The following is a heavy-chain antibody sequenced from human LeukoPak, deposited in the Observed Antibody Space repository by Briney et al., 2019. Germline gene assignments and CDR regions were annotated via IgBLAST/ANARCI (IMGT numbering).Heavy chain of an antibody. CDR3: VRDKILRFTDY. J-gene: IGHJ4*02. D-gene: IGHD3-3*01. Sequence: PGGSLRLSCAASGFTFSSYSMNWVRQAPGKGLEWVSYISSSSSTIYYADSVKGRFTISRDNAKNSLYLQMNSLRAEDTAVYYCVRDKILRFTDYWGQGTLVTVSS. CDR2: ISSSSSTI. V-gene: IGHV3-48*01. CDR1: GFTFSSYS.